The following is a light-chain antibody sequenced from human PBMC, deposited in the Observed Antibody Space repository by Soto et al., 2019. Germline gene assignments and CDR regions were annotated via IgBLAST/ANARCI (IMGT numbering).Light chain of an antibody. CDR3: QSYDSSLSGSYV. CDR1: SSNIGAGYD. J-gene: IGLJ1*01. V-gene: IGLV1-40*01. CDR2: GNS. Sequence: QSVLTQPPSVSGAPGQRVTISCTGSSSNIGAGYDVHWYQQLPGTAPKLLIYGNSNRPSGVPDRFSGSKSGTSASLAITGLQAEDEADYYCQSYDSSLSGSYVFGIGTTLTVL.